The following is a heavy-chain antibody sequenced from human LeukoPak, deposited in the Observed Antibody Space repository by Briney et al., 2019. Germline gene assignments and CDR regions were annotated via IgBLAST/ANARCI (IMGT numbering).Heavy chain of an antibody. Sequence: ASVKVSCKASRYTFTSYDINWVRQATGQGLEWMGWMDPNSGNTGYAQMFQGRVTMTRSTSINTAYMELNSLTSEDTAVYYCARSSVGARRRIDYWGQGTLVTVSS. CDR1: RYTFTSYD. CDR2: MDPNSGNT. CDR3: ARSSVGARRRIDY. J-gene: IGHJ4*02. D-gene: IGHD1-26*01. V-gene: IGHV1-8*01.